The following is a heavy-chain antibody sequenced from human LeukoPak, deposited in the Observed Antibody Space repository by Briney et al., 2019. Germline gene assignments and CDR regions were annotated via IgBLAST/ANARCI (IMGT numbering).Heavy chain of an antibody. Sequence: ASVKVSCKASGYTSANFGITWVRQAPGQGLEWMGWISVYNGNTNYARNLQGRVTLTTDTSTSTAYMELRSLRSDDTALYYCARTCSSSSCYTVHWGQGTLVTVSS. V-gene: IGHV1-18*01. J-gene: IGHJ4*02. CDR1: GYTSANFG. D-gene: IGHD2-2*02. CDR3: ARTCSSSSCYTVH. CDR2: ISVYNGNT.